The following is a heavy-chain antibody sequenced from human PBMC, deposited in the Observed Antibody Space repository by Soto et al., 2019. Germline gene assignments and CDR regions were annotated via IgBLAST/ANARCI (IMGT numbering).Heavy chain of an antibody. CDR2: IRDKANSYAT. CDR3: TSPVYFYDGSTYQNNDY. Sequence: HPGGSLRLSCAASGFTFSGSAIHWVRQASGKGLEWVGRIRDKANSYATAYAASVNGRFTISRDDSKNTAYLQMISLRTEDTALYYFTSPVYFYDGSTYQNNDYWGQGTLVTVSS. J-gene: IGHJ4*02. D-gene: IGHD3-16*01. CDR1: GFTFSGSA. V-gene: IGHV3-73*01.